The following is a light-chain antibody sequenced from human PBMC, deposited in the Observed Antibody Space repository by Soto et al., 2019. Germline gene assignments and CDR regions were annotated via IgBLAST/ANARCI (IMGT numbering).Light chain of an antibody. V-gene: IGKV3-20*01. J-gene: IGKJ1*01. CDR3: QQYGSSGT. CDR1: QSVSSTY. CDR2: DAS. Sequence: EIVLTQSPGTLSLSPGERATLSCRASQSVSSTYLIWYQQKPGQAPRLLIYDASNRATGIPARFSGSGSGTDFTLTISRLEPEDFAVYYCQQYGSSGTFGQGTKVDI.